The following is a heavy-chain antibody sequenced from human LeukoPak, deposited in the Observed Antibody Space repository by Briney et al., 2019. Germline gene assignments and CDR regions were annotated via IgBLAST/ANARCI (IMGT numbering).Heavy chain of an antibody. J-gene: IGHJ4*02. CDR2: INPSGGST. CDR1: GYTFASYY. D-gene: IGHD1-26*01. V-gene: IGHV1-46*01. Sequence: ASVKVSCKASGYTFASYYMHWVRQAPGQGLEWMGIINPSGGSTSYAQKFQGRVTMTRDTSTSTVYMELSSLRSEDTAVYYCAREKRDSGSYYYFDYWGQGTLVTVSS. CDR3: AREKRDSGSYYYFDY.